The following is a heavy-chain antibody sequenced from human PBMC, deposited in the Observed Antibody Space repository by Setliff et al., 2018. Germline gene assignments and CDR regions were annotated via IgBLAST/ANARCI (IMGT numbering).Heavy chain of an antibody. Sequence: SETLSLTCSLSGVTIGGNNYYYWAWIRQPPGKGLEWIGTISYSGGVFYNPSLKSRVAISVDTSKNQFSLQLSSVTAADTAVYYCARDRSAYSYGLDVWGQGTTVTVSS. V-gene: IGHV4-39*07. CDR2: ISYSGGV. CDR1: GVTIGGNNYYY. J-gene: IGHJ6*02. CDR3: ARDRSAYSYGLDV.